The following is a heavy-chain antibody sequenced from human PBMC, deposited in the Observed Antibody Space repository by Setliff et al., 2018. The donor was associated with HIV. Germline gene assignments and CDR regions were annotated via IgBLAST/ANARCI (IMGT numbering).Heavy chain of an antibody. D-gene: IGHD6-13*01. CDR1: GGSISRSSYY. CDR3: ARGVAAAGL. Sequence: SETLSLTCTVSGGSISRSSYYWAWIRQPPGKGLEWIGNIFYSGHTFYNPSLRSRVTISVDTSKNQFSLKLSSVTAADTAVYYCARGVAAAGLWGQGTLV. CDR2: IFYSGHT. V-gene: IGHV4-39*07. J-gene: IGHJ4*02.